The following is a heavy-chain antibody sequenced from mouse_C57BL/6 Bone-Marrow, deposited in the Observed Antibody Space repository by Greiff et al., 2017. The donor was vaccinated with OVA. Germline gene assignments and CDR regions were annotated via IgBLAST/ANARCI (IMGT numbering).Heavy chain of an antibody. CDR1: GYTFTSYT. Sequence: VKLQQYGAELARPGASVKMSCKASGYTFTSYTMHWVKQRPGQGLEWIGYINPSSGYTKYNQKFKDKATLTADKSSSTAYMQLSSLTSEDSAVYYCASPYYFDYWGQGTTLTVSS. CDR3: ASPYYFDY. J-gene: IGHJ2*01. CDR2: INPSSGYT. V-gene: IGHV1-4*01.